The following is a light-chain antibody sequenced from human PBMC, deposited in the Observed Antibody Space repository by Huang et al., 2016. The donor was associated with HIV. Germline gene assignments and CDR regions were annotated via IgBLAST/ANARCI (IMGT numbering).Light chain of an antibody. V-gene: IGKV1-9*01. CDR3: QQLKTYPIT. CDR1: QGIGRY. Sequence: IQLTQSPSSLSASVGDRVTITCRASQGIGRYLVWYQQKPGKAPKLLIYASSTLQSGVPSRFSGSVSGTDFTLTISSLQPEDFATYYCQQLKTYPITFGPGTQVDIK. J-gene: IGKJ3*01. CDR2: ASS.